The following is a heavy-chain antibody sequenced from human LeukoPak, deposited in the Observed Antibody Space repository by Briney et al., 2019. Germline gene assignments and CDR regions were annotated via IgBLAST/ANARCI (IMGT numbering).Heavy chain of an antibody. J-gene: IGHJ4*02. V-gene: IGHV3-7*01. D-gene: IGHD6-13*01. Sequence: PGGSLRLSCAASGFTFSTEWMGWVRQAPGKGLESVATMKEEGGNIYYVDSVRGRFTISRDNAKNSLFLQMNSLRADDTAVYYCTRDGCSGWCHDYWGQGTHVTVSS. CDR1: GFTFSTEW. CDR3: TRDGCSGWCHDY. CDR2: MKEEGGNI.